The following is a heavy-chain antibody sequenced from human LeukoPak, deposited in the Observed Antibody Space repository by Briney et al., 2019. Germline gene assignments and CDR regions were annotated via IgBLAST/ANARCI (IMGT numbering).Heavy chain of an antibody. CDR1: GGSISSGDYY. CDR2: IYYSGST. J-gene: IGHJ4*02. V-gene: IGHV4-30-4*08. CDR3: ARVNDFWSGYYVPSAYYFDY. Sequence: SETLSLTCTVSGGSISSGDYYWSWIRQPPGKGLERIGYIYYSGSTYYNPSLKSRVTISVDTSKNQFSLKLSSVTAADTAVYYCARVNDFWSGYYVPSAYYFDYWGQGTLVTVSS. D-gene: IGHD3-3*01.